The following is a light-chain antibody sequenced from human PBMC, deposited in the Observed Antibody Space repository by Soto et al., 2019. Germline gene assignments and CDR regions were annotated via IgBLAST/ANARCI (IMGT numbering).Light chain of an antibody. J-gene: IGKJ1*01. CDR1: QSISSY. CDR3: QQYHTFWT. V-gene: IGKV1-39*01. CDR2: AAS. Sequence: DIQMTQSPSSLSASVGDRVTITCRASQSISSYLNWYQQKPGKAPKLLIYAASSLQSGVPSRFSGSGFGTEFTLTISSLQPDDLATYYCQQYHTFWTFGQGTKVDIK.